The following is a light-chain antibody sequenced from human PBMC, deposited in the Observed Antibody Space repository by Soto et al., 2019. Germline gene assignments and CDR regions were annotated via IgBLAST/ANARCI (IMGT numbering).Light chain of an antibody. J-gene: IGLJ1*01. V-gene: IGLV1-44*01. CDR1: GSNIGSNT. Sequence: QSVLTQPTSASGTPGQRVTISCSGSGSNIGSNTVDWYQQIPGTAPKLLIYSNNQRPSGVPDRFSGSKSGTSVSLAISGLQSEDEADYYCAAWDDSLNGRLFGTGTKLTVL. CDR3: AAWDDSLNGRL. CDR2: SNN.